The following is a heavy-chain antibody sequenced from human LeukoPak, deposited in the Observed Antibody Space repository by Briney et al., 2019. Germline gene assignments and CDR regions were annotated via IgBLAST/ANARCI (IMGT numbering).Heavy chain of an antibody. CDR3: ARATRWFDY. CDR2: IIGSGGST. D-gene: IGHD2-2*01. V-gene: IGHV3-23*01. CDR1: GFTFSSYA. J-gene: IGHJ4*02. Sequence: GGSLRLSCAASGFTFSSYAMSWVRQAPGKGLEWVSAIIGSGGSTYYADSVKGRFTISRDNAKTSLYLQMNSLRAEDTATYYCARATRWFDYWGQGTLVTVSS.